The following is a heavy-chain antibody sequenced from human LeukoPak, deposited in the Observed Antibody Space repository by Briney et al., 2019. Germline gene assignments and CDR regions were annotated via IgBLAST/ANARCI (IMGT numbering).Heavy chain of an antibody. CDR1: GVSLSSGGYY. Sequence: KPSETLSLTCTVSGVSLSSGGYYWNWLRQHPGKGLEWIGYIYYSGGTFYNPSLKSRVTISVDTSKNQFSLNLSSVTAADTAVYYCASSEATTTPPPYGMDVWGQGTTVTVSS. D-gene: IGHD5-12*01. V-gene: IGHV4-31*03. J-gene: IGHJ6*02. CDR3: ASSEATTTPPPYGMDV. CDR2: IYYSGGT.